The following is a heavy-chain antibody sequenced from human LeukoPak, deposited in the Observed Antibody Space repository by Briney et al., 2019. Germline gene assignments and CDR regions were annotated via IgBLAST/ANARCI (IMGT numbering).Heavy chain of an antibody. Sequence: ASVKVSCKASGYTFTSYYMHWVRQAPGQGLEWMGIINPSGGSTSYAQKFQGRVTMTRDMSTSTVYMELSSLRSDDTAVYYCARVREDYGDYPLEGAFDIWGQGTMVTISS. CDR3: ARVREDYGDYPLEGAFDI. J-gene: IGHJ3*02. V-gene: IGHV1-46*01. CDR1: GYTFTSYY. CDR2: INPSGGST. D-gene: IGHD4-17*01.